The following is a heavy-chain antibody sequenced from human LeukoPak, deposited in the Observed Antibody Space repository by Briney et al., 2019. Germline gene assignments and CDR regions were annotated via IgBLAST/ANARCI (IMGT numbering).Heavy chain of an antibody. J-gene: IGHJ4*02. V-gene: IGHV3-33*01. Sequence: GXSLRLSCAASGFTFSSYGMHWVRQAPGKGLEGVAVXWYDGSNKYYADSVKGRFTICRDNSKNTLYLQMNSLRAEDTAVYHCARAGRLGLRLGELSPAGYWGQGTLVTVSS. CDR3: ARAGRLGLRLGELSPAGY. CDR1: GFTFSSYG. D-gene: IGHD3-16*02. CDR2: XWYDGSNK.